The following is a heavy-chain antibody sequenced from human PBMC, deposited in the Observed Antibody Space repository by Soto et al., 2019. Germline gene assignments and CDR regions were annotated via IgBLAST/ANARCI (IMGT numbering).Heavy chain of an antibody. CDR2: IDSDGNHT. D-gene: IGHD1-26*01. J-gene: IGHJ4*02. V-gene: IGHV3-74*01. CDR1: GCTFSNYW. CDR3: VRDDVGVGIDY. Sequence: GGSLRLSCAASGCTFSNYWMHWFRQVPGKGLVWVSHIDSDGNHTTYADSVKGRFTISRDNAKNTVYLQMNSLRAEDTAVYYCVRDDVGVGIDYWGLGTLVTVSS.